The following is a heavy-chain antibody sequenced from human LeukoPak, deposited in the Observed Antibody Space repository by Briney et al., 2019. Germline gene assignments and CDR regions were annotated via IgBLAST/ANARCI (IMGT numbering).Heavy chain of an antibody. J-gene: IGHJ4*02. Sequence: GGSLRLSCAGSGFTFSNYAMSWVRQAPGKGLEWVSAFSGSGDSTYYADSVKGRFTISRDNSMNTLYLQMNSLRAEDTAVYYCAKDDRIQTRRYSYNYWGQGTLVTVSS. CDR3: AKDDRIQTRRYSYNY. V-gene: IGHV3-23*01. D-gene: IGHD5-18*01. CDR1: GFTFSNYA. CDR2: FSGSGDST.